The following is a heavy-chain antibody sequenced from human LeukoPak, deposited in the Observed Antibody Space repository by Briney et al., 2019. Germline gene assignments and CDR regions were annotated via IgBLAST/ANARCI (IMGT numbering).Heavy chain of an antibody. CDR2: TSGSGRNT. Sequence: GESLKISCAASGFTFSTYAMTWVRQAPGKGLEWVSSTSGSGRNTYYADSVKGRFTISRDNSKNTLYLQMNSLRAEDTAIYYCAKDPGSNSYGSFDNWGQGTLVTVSS. CDR1: GFTFSTYA. V-gene: IGHV3-23*01. J-gene: IGHJ4*02. D-gene: IGHD5-18*01. CDR3: AKDPGSNSYGSFDN.